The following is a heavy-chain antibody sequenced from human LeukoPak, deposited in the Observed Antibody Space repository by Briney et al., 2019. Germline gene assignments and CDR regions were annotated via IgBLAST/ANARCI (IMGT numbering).Heavy chain of an antibody. CDR2: FYSSGTT. CDR1: GGSISIYY. D-gene: IGHD3-3*01. V-gene: IGHV4-4*07. Sequence: SETLSLTCTFSGGSISIYYWSWIRQPAGKGLEWIGRFYSSGTTNYNPSLKSRVTMSVDTSKNQFSLELSSVTAADTAVYYCARRSITIFGVVKRDYWGQGTLVTVSS. J-gene: IGHJ4*02. CDR3: ARRSITIFGVVKRDY.